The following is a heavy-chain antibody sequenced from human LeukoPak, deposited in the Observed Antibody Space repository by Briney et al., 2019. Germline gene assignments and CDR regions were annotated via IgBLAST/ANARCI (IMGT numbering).Heavy chain of an antibody. V-gene: IGHV3-7*01. D-gene: IGHD3-22*01. Sequence: GGSLRLSCAASGFTFSHYWMSWVRQAPGKGLEWVANIKQDGSEKYYVDSVKGRFTISRDNAKNSLYLQMNGLRAEDTAVYYCAADSSGYYWAFWGKGTLVTVSS. J-gene: IGHJ1*01. CDR1: GFTFSHYW. CDR2: IKQDGSEK. CDR3: AADSSGYYWAF.